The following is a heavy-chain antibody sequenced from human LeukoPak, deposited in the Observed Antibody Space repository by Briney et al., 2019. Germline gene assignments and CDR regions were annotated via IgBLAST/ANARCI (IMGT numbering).Heavy chain of an antibody. Sequence: APAKVSCKASGYTFTGYYMHWVRQAPGQGLEWMGWINPNSGGTNYAQKFQGRVTMTRDTSISTAYMELSRLRSDDTAVYYCARGRGRRQNWFDPWGQGTLVTVSS. V-gene: IGHV1-2*02. CDR3: ARGRGRRQNWFDP. J-gene: IGHJ5*02. CDR2: INPNSGGT. D-gene: IGHD3-10*01. CDR1: GYTFTGYY.